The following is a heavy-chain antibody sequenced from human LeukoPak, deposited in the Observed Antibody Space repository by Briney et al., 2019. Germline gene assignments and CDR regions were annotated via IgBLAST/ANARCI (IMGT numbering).Heavy chain of an antibody. CDR3: ASGPTGY. J-gene: IGHJ4*02. V-gene: IGHV3-30*04. CDR2: ISYDGSNK. Sequence: GGSLRLSCAASGFTFSSYAMHWVRQAPGKGLEWVAVISYDGSNKYYADSVKGRFTISRDNSKNTLYLQMNSLRAEDTAVYYCASGPTGYWGQGTLVTVSS. CDR1: GFTFSSYA.